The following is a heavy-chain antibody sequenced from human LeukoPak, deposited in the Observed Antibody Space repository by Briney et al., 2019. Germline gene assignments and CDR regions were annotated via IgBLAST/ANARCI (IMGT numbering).Heavy chain of an antibody. CDR2: ISGSGGST. CDR1: GFTFSSYA. Sequence: GGPLRLSCAASGFTFSSYAMSWVRQAPGKGLECVSAISGSGGSTYYADSVRGRFTISGDNSKNTLYLQMNSLRDDDTAVYYCAKDSRSTSCCNWFDPWGQGTLVTVSS. V-gene: IGHV3-23*01. CDR3: AKDSRSTSCCNWFDP. D-gene: IGHD2-2*01. J-gene: IGHJ5*02.